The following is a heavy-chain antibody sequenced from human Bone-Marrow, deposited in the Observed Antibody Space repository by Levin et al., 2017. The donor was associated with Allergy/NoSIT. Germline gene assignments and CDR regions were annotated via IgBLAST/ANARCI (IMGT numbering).Heavy chain of an antibody. CDR3: SKDSSGYFSYFDS. V-gene: IGHV3-9*01. CDR2: ISWDSATI. Sequence: PGGSLRLSCAGSGFKFENYAMYWVRQVSGRGLEWVSGISWDSATIDYADSVKGRFTVSRDNAKKLLYLEMRSLRPEDTALYFCSKDSSGYFSYFDSWGKGTQVTVSS. J-gene: IGHJ4*02. CDR1: GFKFENYA. D-gene: IGHD3-22*01.